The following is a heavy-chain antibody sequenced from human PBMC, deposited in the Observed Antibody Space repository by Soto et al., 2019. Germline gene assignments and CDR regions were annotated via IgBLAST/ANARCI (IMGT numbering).Heavy chain of an antibody. J-gene: IGHJ4*02. Sequence: EVQLVESGGGLVQPGGSLRLSCAASGVTVSSNYMSWVRQAPGKGLEWVSVIYSGGSTYYADSVKGSFTISRDNYKNTLYIQMNSLIAEDTAVYYCARHGYNYGGGYFDYWGQGTLVTVSS. D-gene: IGHD5-18*01. CDR2: IYSGGST. V-gene: IGHV3-66*04. CDR3: ARHGYNYGGGYFDY. CDR1: GVTVSSNY.